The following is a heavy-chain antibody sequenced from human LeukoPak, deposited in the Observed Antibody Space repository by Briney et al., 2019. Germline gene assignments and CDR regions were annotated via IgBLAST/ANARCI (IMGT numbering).Heavy chain of an antibody. CDR1: GGSISTYY. CDR3: ARVRYDSSGYYYFYYYYYMDV. CDR2: INYSGSA. D-gene: IGHD3-22*01. V-gene: IGHV4-59*12. J-gene: IGHJ6*03. Sequence: SETLSLTCTVSGGSISTYYWNWIRQPPGKGLEWIGYINYSGSANHNPSLKSRVTISVDTSKNQFSLKLSSVTAADTAVYYCARVRYDSSGYYYFYYYYYMDVWGKGTTVTVSS.